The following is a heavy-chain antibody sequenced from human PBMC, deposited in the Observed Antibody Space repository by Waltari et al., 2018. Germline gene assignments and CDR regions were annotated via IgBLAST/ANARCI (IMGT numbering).Heavy chain of an antibody. CDR3: TRALWLGELYDY. Sequence: QVQLVESGGGVVQPGTSLRLSCVASGFDFSDYGMHWVRQAPGKGLEWVAFTAYDGTNHYYADSVRGRFTISRDNSKNTLFLQMNSLRVEDTAVYYCTRALWLGELYDYWGQGTLVTVSS. D-gene: IGHD3-10*01. V-gene: IGHV3-30*03. J-gene: IGHJ4*02. CDR2: TAYDGTNH. CDR1: GFDFSDYG.